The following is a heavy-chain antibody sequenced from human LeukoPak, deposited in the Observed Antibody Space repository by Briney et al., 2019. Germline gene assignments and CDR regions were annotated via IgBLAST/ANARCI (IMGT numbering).Heavy chain of an antibody. D-gene: IGHD2-15*01. J-gene: IGHJ3*02. CDR2: IGNDDSDT. CDR3: AGGGYDHAFDI. V-gene: IGHV3-74*01. Sequence: GGSLRLSCAASGFTFNSYWFHWVRQAPGKGLVWVSRIGNDDSDTIYADSVKGRFTISRDNAKSTLYLQMNSLRADDTAVYYCAGGGYDHAFDIWGQGTMVTVSS. CDR1: GFTFNSYW.